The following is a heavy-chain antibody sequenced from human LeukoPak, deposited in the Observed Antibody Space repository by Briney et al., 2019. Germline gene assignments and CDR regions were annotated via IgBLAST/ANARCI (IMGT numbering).Heavy chain of an antibody. J-gene: IGHJ3*02. V-gene: IGHV3-7*05. CDR2: IKEDGSEK. CDR3: ARDPSSDAFDI. CDR1: GFTLGNYW. Sequence: GESLKISCAGSGFTLGNYWMTWVRQAPGKGLEWVANIKEDGSEKYYVDSVKGRFTISRDNAKNSLYLQMNSLRAEDTAVYYCARDPSSDAFDIWGQGTMVTVSS.